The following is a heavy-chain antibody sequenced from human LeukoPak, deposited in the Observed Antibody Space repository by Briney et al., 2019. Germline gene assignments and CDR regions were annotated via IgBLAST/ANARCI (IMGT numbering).Heavy chain of an antibody. D-gene: IGHD2-2*01. V-gene: IGHV4-34*01. CDR1: GGSFSGYY. CDR3: ARGGPDIVVVPAARLHYYYYGMDV. Sequence: SETLSLTCAVYGGSFSGYYWSWIRQPPGKGLEWIGEINHSGSTNYNPSLKSRVTISVDTSKIQFSLKLSSVTAADTAVYYCARGGPDIVVVPAARLHYYYYGMDVWGKGTTVTVSS. CDR2: INHSGST. J-gene: IGHJ6*04.